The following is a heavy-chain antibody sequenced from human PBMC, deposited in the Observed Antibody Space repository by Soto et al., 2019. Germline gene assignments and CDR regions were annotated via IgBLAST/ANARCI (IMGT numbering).Heavy chain of an antibody. CDR3: ARELTADWGS. J-gene: IGHJ4*02. CDR1: GGTFSRHS. D-gene: IGHD3-9*01. CDR2: IIPIFEAT. V-gene: IGHV1-69*01. Sequence: QVEMVQSGAEVKKPGSSARVSCKVSGGTFSRHSISWVRQAPGQGLEWMGGIIPIFEATQYAQKFQGRLTRSAGDSAAALHMDLSGLRPEDTAIYYCARELTADWGSWGQGTRVTAS.